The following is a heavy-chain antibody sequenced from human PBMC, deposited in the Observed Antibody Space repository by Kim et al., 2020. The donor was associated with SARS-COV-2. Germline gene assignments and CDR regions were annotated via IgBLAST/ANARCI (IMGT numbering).Heavy chain of an antibody. Sequence: SQTLSLTCAISGDSVSRNSAAWIWIRQSPSRGLEWLGRIYYRSKWFNDYAVFVKSRITIKADTPKNQFSLQLNSVTPEDTAVYYCARVGHCSAGSCYWYFDYCGQGSLVTVSS. J-gene: IGHJ4*02. D-gene: IGHD2-15*01. CDR1: GDSVSRNSAA. V-gene: IGHV6-1*01. CDR2: IYYRSKWFN. CDR3: ARVGHCSAGSCYWYFDY.